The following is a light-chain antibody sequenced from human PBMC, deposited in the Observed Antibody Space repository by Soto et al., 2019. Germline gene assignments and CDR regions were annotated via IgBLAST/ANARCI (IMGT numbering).Light chain of an antibody. CDR3: QQRSDWRRLT. J-gene: IGKJ5*01. CDR1: QSLGNL. Sequence: EIVLTQSPATLSLSPGERATLSCRASQSLGNLLAWYQQRPGQAPRLLIFGASNRATGIPGRFSGGGSGTDFTLTIISLEPEDFAVYYCQQRSDWRRLTFGQGTRLEIK. CDR2: GAS. V-gene: IGKV3-11*01.